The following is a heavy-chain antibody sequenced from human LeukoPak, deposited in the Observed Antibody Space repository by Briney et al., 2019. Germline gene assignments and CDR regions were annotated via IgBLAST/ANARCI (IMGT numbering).Heavy chain of an antibody. Sequence: SETLSLTCTVSGGSISSYYWSWIRQPPGKGLEWIGYIYYSGSTNYNPSLKSRVTISVDTSKNQFSLKLGSVTAADTAVYYCARDQELGFDYWGQGTLVTVSS. CDR3: ARDQELGFDY. V-gene: IGHV4-59*01. D-gene: IGHD7-27*01. CDR2: IYYSGST. CDR1: GGSISSYY. J-gene: IGHJ4*02.